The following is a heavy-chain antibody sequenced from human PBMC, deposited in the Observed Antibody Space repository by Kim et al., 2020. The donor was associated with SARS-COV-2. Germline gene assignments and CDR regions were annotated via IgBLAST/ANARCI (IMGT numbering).Heavy chain of an antibody. CDR3: ARVGLGGSYFEYYYYGMDV. J-gene: IGHJ6*02. V-gene: IGHV3-53*01. Sequence: GRFTISRDNAKNTLYLQMNSLRAEDTAVYYCARVGLGGSYFEYYYYGMDVWGQGTTVTVSS. D-gene: IGHD1-26*01.